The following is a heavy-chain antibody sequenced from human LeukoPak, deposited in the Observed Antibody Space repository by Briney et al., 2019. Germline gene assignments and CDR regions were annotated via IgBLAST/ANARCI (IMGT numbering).Heavy chain of an antibody. CDR3: ATRGDFWSGYSHY. CDR1: GFTFSSYA. J-gene: IGHJ4*02. Sequence: GGSLRLSCAASGFTFSSYAMSWVRQAPGKGLEWVSAISGSGGSTYYADSVKGRFTISRDNSKNTLYPQMNSLRAEDTAVYYCATRGDFWSGYSHYWGQGTLVTVSS. D-gene: IGHD3-3*01. V-gene: IGHV3-23*01. CDR2: ISGSGGST.